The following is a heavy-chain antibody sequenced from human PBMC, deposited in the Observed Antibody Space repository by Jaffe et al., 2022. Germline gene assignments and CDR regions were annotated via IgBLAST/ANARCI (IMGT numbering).Heavy chain of an antibody. CDR1: GGSINNYL. CDR3: AREFFGNDWDYFDY. CDR2: VFYRGTTSYNSGTT. J-gene: IGHJ4*02. V-gene: IGHV4-59*01. D-gene: IGHD3-9*01. Sequence: QVQLQESGPGLVKPSETLSLTCTVSGGSINNYLWNWIRQPPGKGLEWIGYVFYRGTTSYNSGTTNYNPSLQSRVTIAINTSKNQFSLKLNSVTAADTAVYYCAREFFGNDWDYFDYWGPGTLVIVSS.